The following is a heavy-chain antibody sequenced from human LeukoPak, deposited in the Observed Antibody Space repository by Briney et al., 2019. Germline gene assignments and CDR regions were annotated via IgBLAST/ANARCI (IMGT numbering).Heavy chain of an antibody. D-gene: IGHD1-26*01. V-gene: IGHV1-69*05. J-gene: IGHJ6*03. CDR2: IIPIFGTA. Sequence: ASVKVSCKASGGTFSSYAISWVRQAPGQGLEWMGRIIPIFGTANYAQKFQGRVTITTDESTSTAYMELSSLRSEDTAVCYCARDPFGGSYQQDYYMDVWGKGTTVTVSS. CDR3: ARDPFGGSYQQDYYMDV. CDR1: GGTFSSYA.